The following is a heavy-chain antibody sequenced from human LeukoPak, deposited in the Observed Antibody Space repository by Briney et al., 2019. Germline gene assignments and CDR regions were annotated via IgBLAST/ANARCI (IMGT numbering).Heavy chain of an antibody. J-gene: IGHJ4*02. Sequence: GGSLRLSCAASGFTFSSYAMHWVRQAPGKGLEWVAAISYDGSNKYYADSVKGRFTISRDNSRNTLYLQMNSLRAEDTAVYYCAKLPYYYDSSGYFLKGHFDYWGQGTLVTVSS. CDR3: AKLPYYYDSSGYFLKGHFDY. V-gene: IGHV3-30-3*02. CDR2: ISYDGSNK. D-gene: IGHD3-22*01. CDR1: GFTFSSYA.